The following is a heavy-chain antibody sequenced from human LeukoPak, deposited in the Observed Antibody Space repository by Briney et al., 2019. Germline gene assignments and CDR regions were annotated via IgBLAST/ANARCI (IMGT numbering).Heavy chain of an antibody. J-gene: IGHJ2*01. D-gene: IGHD5-24*01. Sequence: GSLRLSCAASGFTFSSYWMSWVRQAPGKGLEWVANIKQDGSEKYYVDSVKGRFTISRDNSKNTLFLQMNSLRADDTAVYYCAKVWRPRDGYNLAKILTYFDLWGRGTLVTVSS. CDR3: AKVWRPRDGYNLAKILTYFDL. CDR1: GFTFSSYW. V-gene: IGHV3-7*03. CDR2: IKQDGSEK.